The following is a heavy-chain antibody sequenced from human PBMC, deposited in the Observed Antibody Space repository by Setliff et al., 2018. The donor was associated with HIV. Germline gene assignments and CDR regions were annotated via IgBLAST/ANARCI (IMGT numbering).Heavy chain of an antibody. CDR3: ARFQAWQLGRRGGYYYYMDV. J-gene: IGHJ6*03. CDR1: GGAIITYY. D-gene: IGHD1-1*01. V-gene: IGHV4-59*06. CDR2: IYYTGRT. Sequence: SETLSLTCTVSGGAIITYYWSWIRQPAGKGLEWIGYIYYTGRTYYNPSLKSRLTISIDKYKNQFSLELRSVTAADTAVYYCARFQAWQLGRRGGYYYYMDVWGKGTTVTVSS.